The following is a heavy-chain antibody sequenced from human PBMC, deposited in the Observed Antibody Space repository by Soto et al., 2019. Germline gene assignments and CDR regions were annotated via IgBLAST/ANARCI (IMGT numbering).Heavy chain of an antibody. CDR2: TYYRSKWYN. CDR1: XXSXXSXXAA. J-gene: IGHJ4*02. D-gene: IGHD6-13*01. Sequence: TXSLTXXXSXXSXXSXXAAXTWIRQSPLRGLEWLGRTYYRSKWYNDYAVSVKSRITINPDTSKNRFSLQLNSVTPEDTAVYYCARERGIAAAGDFDYWGQGTLVTVSS. V-gene: IGHV6-1*01. CDR3: ARERGIAAAGDFDY.